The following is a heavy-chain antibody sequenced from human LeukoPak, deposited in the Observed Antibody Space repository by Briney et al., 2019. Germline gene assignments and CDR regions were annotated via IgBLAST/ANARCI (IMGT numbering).Heavy chain of an antibody. J-gene: IGHJ6*02. CDR1: GFTFSSYS. V-gene: IGHV3-48*01. Sequence: GSLRLSCAASGFTFSSYSMNWVRQAPGKGLEWVSYISSSSSTIYYADSVKGRFTISRDNAKNSLYLQMNSLRAEDTAVYYCARSLRDYYYGMDVWGQGTTVTVSS. CDR3: ARSLRDYYYGMDV. CDR2: ISSSSSTI.